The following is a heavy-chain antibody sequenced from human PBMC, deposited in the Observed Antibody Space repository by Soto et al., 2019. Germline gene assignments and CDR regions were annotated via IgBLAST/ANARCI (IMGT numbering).Heavy chain of an antibody. CDR3: AREGFGTYYYYGMDV. CDR2: IFYSGST. D-gene: IGHD3-10*01. V-gene: IGHV4-39*02. J-gene: IGHJ6*02. CDR1: GGSISSSRYY. Sequence: SETLYLTFTVSGGSISSSRYYWGWIRQPPGMGLECIGSIFYSGSTYYNPSLKSRFTISVDTSKNQFSLKLSSVTAADTAVYYCAREGFGTYYYYGMDVWGQGTTVS.